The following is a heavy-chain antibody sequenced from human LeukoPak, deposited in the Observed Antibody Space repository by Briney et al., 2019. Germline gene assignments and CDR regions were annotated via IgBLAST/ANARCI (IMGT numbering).Heavy chain of an antibody. Sequence: PGRSLRLSCTASGFTFGDYAMSWVRQAPGKGLEWVGFIRSKAYGGTTEYAASVKGRFTISRDDSKSIAYLQMNSLKTEDTAVYYCTRVPMTTVTHYFDYWGQGTLVTVSS. CDR1: GFTFGDYA. CDR2: IRSKAYGGTT. CDR3: TRVPMTTVTHYFDY. D-gene: IGHD4-17*01. J-gene: IGHJ4*02. V-gene: IGHV3-49*04.